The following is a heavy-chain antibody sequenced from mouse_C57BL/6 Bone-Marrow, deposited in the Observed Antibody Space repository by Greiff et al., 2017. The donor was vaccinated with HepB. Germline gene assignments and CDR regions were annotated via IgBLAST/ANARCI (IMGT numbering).Heavy chain of an antibody. CDR3: ARDDGYFFAY. J-gene: IGHJ3*01. D-gene: IGHD2-3*01. Sequence: EVKVEESGGGLVKPGGSLKLSCAASGFTFSDYGMHWVRQAPEKGLEWVAYISSGSSTIYYADTVKGRFTISRDNAKNTLFLQMTSLRSEDTAMYYCARDDGYFFAYWGQGTLVTVSA. CDR1: GFTFSDYG. V-gene: IGHV5-17*01. CDR2: ISSGSSTI.